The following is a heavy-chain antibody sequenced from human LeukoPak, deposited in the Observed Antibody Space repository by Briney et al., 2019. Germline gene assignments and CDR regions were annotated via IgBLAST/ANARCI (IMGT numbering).Heavy chain of an antibody. Sequence: ASVKLSCKASGYTFTGYYMHWVRQAPGQGLEWMGWINPNSGGTNYAQKFQGRVTMTRGTSTSTAYMELSSLRSDDTAFYYCARDTITVTTPYFDYWGQGTLVTVPA. CDR3: ARDTITVTTPYFDY. V-gene: IGHV1-2*02. J-gene: IGHJ4*02. D-gene: IGHD4-17*01. CDR1: GYTFTGYY. CDR2: INPNSGGT.